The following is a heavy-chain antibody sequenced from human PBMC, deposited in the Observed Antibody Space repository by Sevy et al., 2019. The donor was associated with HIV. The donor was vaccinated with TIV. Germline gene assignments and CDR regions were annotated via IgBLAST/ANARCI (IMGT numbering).Heavy chain of an antibody. V-gene: IGHV3-30-3*01. Sequence: GGSLRLSCAASGFTFSIYAMHWVRQAPGKGLEWVVLDGSSKYHADSVKGRFTISRDNSKNTLYLQMNSLRPEDTAVYYCARGSSENRNYFDYSGQGTLVTVSS. J-gene: IGHJ4*02. D-gene: IGHD2-15*01. CDR3: ARGSSENRNYFDY. CDR2: DGSSK. CDR1: GFTFSIYA.